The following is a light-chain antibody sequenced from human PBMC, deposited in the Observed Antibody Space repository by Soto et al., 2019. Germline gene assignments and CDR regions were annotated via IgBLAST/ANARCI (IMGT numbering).Light chain of an antibody. CDR3: ATWDDSLNGPV. CDR1: SPNIGSNA. CDR2: SND. J-gene: IGLJ2*01. V-gene: IGLV1-44*01. Sequence: QSVLTQPPSVSGAPGETVTISCSGSSPNIGSNAVNWYQQVPATAPKLLIYSNDQRPSGVPDRFSASKSGTSASLAISGLQSEDEADYSCATWDDSLNGPVFGGATKVTVL.